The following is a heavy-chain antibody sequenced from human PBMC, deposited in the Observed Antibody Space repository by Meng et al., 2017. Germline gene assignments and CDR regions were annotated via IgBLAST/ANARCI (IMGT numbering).Heavy chain of an antibody. CDR3: AGDPATVTKAFYHYYGMDV. Sequence: SVNVSCKASVCTFSSYAISWVRQAPGQGLEWMGGISSIFGTANYPQKLQGRVTITADESRSTAYMKPSSLRSEDTAVYYCAGDPATVTKAFYHYYGMDVWGQGTMVTVSS. D-gene: IGHD4-17*01. J-gene: IGHJ6*02. CDR2: ISSIFGTA. CDR1: VCTFSSYA. V-gene: IGHV1-69*13.